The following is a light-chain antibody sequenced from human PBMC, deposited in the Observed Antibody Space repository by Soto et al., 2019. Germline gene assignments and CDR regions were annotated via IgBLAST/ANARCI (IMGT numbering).Light chain of an antibody. CDR2: GAS. Sequence: EIVMTQSPATLSVSPGERATLSCRASESTNNYLAWYQQKPGQAPRLLIDGASTRATGIPARFSGSGSGTEFTLTISSLQSEDFAVYYCQQYNNWPPYTFGQGTKVDIK. CDR1: ESTNNY. J-gene: IGKJ2*01. CDR3: QQYNNWPPYT. V-gene: IGKV3-15*01.